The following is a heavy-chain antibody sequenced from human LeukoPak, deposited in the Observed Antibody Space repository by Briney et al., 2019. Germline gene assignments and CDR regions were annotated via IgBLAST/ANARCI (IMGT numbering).Heavy chain of an antibody. CDR2: IIPIFGTA. V-gene: IGHV1-69*06. J-gene: IGHJ4*02. CDR3: ASGITIFFPYYFDY. Sequence: SVKVSCKASGGTFSSYAISWVRQAPGQGLEWMGGIIPIFGTANYAQKFQGRVTITAGKSTSTAYMELSSLRSEDTAVYYCASGITIFFPYYFDYWGQGTLVTVSS. D-gene: IGHD3-9*01. CDR1: GGTFSSYA.